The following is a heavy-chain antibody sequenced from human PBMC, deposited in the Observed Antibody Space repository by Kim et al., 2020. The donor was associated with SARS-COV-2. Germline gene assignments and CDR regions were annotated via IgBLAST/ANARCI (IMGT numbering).Heavy chain of an antibody. Sequence: GGSLRLSCAASGFTVSSNYMSWVRQAPGKGLEWVSVIYSGGSTYYADSVKGRFTISRDNSKNTLYLQMNSLRAEDTAVYYCARERRDYGDRGYFDYWGQGTLVTFSS. D-gene: IGHD4-17*01. CDR2: IYSGGST. J-gene: IGHJ4*02. CDR1: GFTVSSNY. CDR3: ARERRDYGDRGYFDY. V-gene: IGHV3-53*01.